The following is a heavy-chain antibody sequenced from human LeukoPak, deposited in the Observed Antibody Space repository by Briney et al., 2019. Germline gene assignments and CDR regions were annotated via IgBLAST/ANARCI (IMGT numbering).Heavy chain of an antibody. J-gene: IGHJ4*02. V-gene: IGHV3-30*01. D-gene: IGHD1-1*01. CDR1: GFTFTSYA. CDR2: ISYDGRNK. CDR3: ARDHNYAFDN. Sequence: GGSLRLSCAASGFTFTSYAFHWVRQAPGKGLEWVAGISYDGRNKYYADSVKGRFTISRDNSKNTLDLQMNSLRAEDTAVYYCARDHNYAFDNWGQGTLVSVSS.